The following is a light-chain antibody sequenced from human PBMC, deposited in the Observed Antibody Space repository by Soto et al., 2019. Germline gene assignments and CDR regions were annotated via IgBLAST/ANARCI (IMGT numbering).Light chain of an antibody. CDR3: AAWDDSLSGPV. V-gene: IGLV1-44*01. J-gene: IGLJ3*02. CDR2: GNN. Sequence: QSVLTQPPSASGTPGQRVTISCSGSSSNIGRNTVNWYQQFPGTAPKLLIYGNNQRPSGVPDRFYGSKSGTSASLAISGLQSEDEADYNCAAWDDSLSGPVFGGGTKVTVL. CDR1: SSNIGRNT.